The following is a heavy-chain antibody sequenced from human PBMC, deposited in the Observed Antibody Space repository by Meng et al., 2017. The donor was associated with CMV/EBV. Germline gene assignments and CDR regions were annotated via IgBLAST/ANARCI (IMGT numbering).Heavy chain of an antibody. D-gene: IGHD6-13*01. CDR2: IYYSGST. V-gene: IGHV4-61*01. CDR3: ARDRGYSSSWRRGYYGMDV. Sequence: SETLSLTCTVSGGSVSSGSYYWSWIRQPPGKGLEWIGYIYYSGSTNYNPSLKSRVTISVDTSKNQFSLKLSSVTAADTAAYYCARDRGYSSSWRRGYYGMDVWGQGTTVTVSS. CDR1: GGSVSSGSYY. J-gene: IGHJ6*02.